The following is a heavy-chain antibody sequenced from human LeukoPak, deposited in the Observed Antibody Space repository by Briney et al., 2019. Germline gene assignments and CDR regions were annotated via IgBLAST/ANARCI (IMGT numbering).Heavy chain of an antibody. CDR1: VYTFTSYV. CDR2: ISAYNGNT. Sequence: ASVKVSCKASVYTFTSYVISWVRQAPGQGREWMGWISAYNGNTNYVQKLQGRVTMTTDTSTSTAYMELRSLRSDDTAVYYCARDQYYDILTGYYTYYYYYGMDVWGQGTTVTVSS. D-gene: IGHD3-9*01. J-gene: IGHJ6*02. CDR3: ARDQYYDILTGYYTYYYYYGMDV. V-gene: IGHV1-18*01.